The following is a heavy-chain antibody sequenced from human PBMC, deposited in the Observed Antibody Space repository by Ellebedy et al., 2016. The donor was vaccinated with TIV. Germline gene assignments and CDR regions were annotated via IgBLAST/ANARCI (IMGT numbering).Heavy chain of an antibody. J-gene: IGHJ5*02. V-gene: IGHV3-9*01. Sequence: SLKISCAASGFTFDDYAMHWVRQAPGKGLEWVSGISWNSGSIGYADSVKGRFTISRDNAKNTLYLQMNSLRADDTAVYYCARGSSSGWYPNWLDPWGQGTLVTVSS. CDR3: ARGSSSGWYPNWLDP. CDR1: GFTFDDYA. CDR2: ISWNSGSI. D-gene: IGHD6-19*01.